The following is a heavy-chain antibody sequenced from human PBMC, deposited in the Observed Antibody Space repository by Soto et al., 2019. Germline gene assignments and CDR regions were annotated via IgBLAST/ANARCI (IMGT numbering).Heavy chain of an antibody. Sequence: EVQLVQSGAEVKKPGESLKISCKGSGYSFTSYWIGWVRQMPGKGLEWMGIIYPGDSDTRYSPSFQGQVTISADKSISTAYLQWSSLKASDTAMYYCGRPRSSSRNYYGMDVWGQGTTVTVSS. CDR1: GYSFTSYW. J-gene: IGHJ6*02. D-gene: IGHD6-13*01. CDR2: IYPGDSDT. V-gene: IGHV5-51*03. CDR3: GRPRSSSRNYYGMDV.